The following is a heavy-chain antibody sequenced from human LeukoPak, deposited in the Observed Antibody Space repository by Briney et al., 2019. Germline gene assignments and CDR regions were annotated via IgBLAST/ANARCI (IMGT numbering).Heavy chain of an antibody. CDR2: MNPNSGNT. D-gene: IGHD1-26*01. CDR3: ARGLGVGATNYFDY. J-gene: IGHJ4*02. CDR1: GYTFTSYD. V-gene: IGHV1-8*03. Sequence: GASVKVSCKASGYTFTSYDINWVRQATGQGLEWMGWMNPNSGNTGYAQKFKGRVTITRNTSISTAYMELSSLRSEDTAVYYCARGLGVGATNYFDYWGQGTLVTVSS.